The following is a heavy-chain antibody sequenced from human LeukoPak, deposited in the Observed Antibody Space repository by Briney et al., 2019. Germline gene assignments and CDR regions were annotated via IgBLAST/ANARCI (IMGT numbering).Heavy chain of an antibody. Sequence: GESLRISCQCSGFDFTAYGIAWVRQVPGKGLEWMGNIYPGGSNGRYSPSFQGQVTMSADKSITTVYLQWSSLKASDTAMYYCARHFHSAWFGFWGQGSLVTVPS. CDR3: ARHFHSAWFGF. CDR2: IYPGGSNG. V-gene: IGHV5-51*01. D-gene: IGHD5-18*01. CDR1: GFDFTAYG. J-gene: IGHJ4*02.